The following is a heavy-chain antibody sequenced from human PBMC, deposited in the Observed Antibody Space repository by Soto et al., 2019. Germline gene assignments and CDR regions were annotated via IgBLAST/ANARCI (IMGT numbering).Heavy chain of an antibody. CDR3: GVDTAVVTGTCYGMDV. CDR1: GGTFSSYA. D-gene: IGHD5-18*01. V-gene: IGHV1-69*12. Sequence: QVQLVQSGAEVKKPGSSVKVSCKASGGTFSSYAISWVRQAPGQGLEWMGGIIPIFGTANYEQKFQGRVTITADESTSTAYMERSRRRSEDTAVDYCGVDTAVVTGTCYGMDVWGQGTTVTVSS. J-gene: IGHJ6*02. CDR2: IIPIFGTA.